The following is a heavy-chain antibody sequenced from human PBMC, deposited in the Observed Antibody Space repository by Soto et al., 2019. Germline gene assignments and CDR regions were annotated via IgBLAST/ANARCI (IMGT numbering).Heavy chain of an antibody. CDR3: ARDVRGGAAPFPGVY. CDR1: GGSISSYC. D-gene: IGHD6-6*01. V-gene: IGHV4-59*01. Sequence: QVQLQKSGPGLVKPSETLSLTCTVSGGSISSYCWSWIRQPPGKGLEWIGYICHSGSTNYNPSLKSRVTIPADTSKNQFSLKLSSVTAADTAVYYCARDVRGGAAPFPGVYWGQGTLVTVSS. J-gene: IGHJ4*02. CDR2: ICHSGST.